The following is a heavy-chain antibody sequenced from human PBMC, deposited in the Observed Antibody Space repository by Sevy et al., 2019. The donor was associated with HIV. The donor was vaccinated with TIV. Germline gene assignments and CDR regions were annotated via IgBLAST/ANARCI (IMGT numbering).Heavy chain of an antibody. Sequence: ASVKVSCKVSGYTLTKLSIHWVRQAPGKGPEWMGDFDPQDGETIYAERFQGRLTMTVDTSTDTAYMELSSLTSEDTAVYYCATVGLRYYSGASSYQGDWFDPWGQGTLVTVSS. V-gene: IGHV1-24*01. CDR3: ATVGLRYYSGASSYQGDWFDP. J-gene: IGHJ5*02. D-gene: IGHD2-15*01. CDR1: GYTLTKLS. CDR2: FDPQDGET.